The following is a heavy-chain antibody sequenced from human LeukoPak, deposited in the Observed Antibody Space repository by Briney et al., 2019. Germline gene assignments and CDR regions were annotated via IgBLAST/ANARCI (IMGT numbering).Heavy chain of an antibody. CDR2: ISGSGGST. CDR1: GFTFSSYA. CDR3: AKDPDSCYYDSSGYNNWFDP. D-gene: IGHD3-22*01. V-gene: IGHV3-23*01. Sequence: GGSLRLSCAASGFTFSSYAMSWVRQAPGKGLEWVSAISGSGGSTYYADSVKGRFTISRDNSKNTLYLQMNSLRAEDTAVYYCAKDPDSCYYDSSGYNNWFDPWGQGTLVTVSS. J-gene: IGHJ5*02.